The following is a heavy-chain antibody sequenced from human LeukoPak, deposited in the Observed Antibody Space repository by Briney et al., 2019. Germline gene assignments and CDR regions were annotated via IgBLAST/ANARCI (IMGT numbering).Heavy chain of an antibody. D-gene: IGHD6-6*01. CDR1: GFTFSSYA. CDR2: ISGSGGST. Sequence: PGGSLRLSCAASGFTFSSYAMSWVRQAPGKGLEWVSAISGSGGSTYYADSVKGRFTISRDNSKNTLYLQMNSLRAEDMAAYYCAKALGVIAARPFDYWGQGTLVTVSS. V-gene: IGHV3-23*01. J-gene: IGHJ4*02. CDR3: AKALGVIAARPFDY.